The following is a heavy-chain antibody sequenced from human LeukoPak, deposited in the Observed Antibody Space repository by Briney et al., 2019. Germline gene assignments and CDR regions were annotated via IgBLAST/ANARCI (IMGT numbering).Heavy chain of an antibody. J-gene: IGHJ4*02. V-gene: IGHV3-23*01. CDR3: ANTPSYYYGSGSRALVDY. D-gene: IGHD3-10*01. CDR2: TSGSGGST. Sequence: GGTLRLSCAASGFTFSSYGMSWVRQAPGKGLEWVSATSGSGGSTYYADSVKGRFTISRDNSKNTLYLQMNSLRAGDTAVYYCANTPSYYYGSGSRALVDYWGQGTLVTVSS. CDR1: GFTFSSYG.